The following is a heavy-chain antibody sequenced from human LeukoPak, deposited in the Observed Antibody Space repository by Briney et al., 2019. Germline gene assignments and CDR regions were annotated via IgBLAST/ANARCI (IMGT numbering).Heavy chain of an antibody. CDR1: GFTFSSYG. V-gene: IGHV3-33*01. J-gene: IGHJ6*03. CDR2: IWYDGSNK. D-gene: IGHD6-19*01. Sequence: GGSLRLSCAASGFTFSSYGMHWVRQAPGKGLGRVAVIWYDGSNKYYADSVKGRFTISRDNSKNTLYLQMNSLRAEDTAVYYCARGRIAVAGTIYYYYMDVWGKGTTVTVSS. CDR3: ARGRIAVAGTIYYYYMDV.